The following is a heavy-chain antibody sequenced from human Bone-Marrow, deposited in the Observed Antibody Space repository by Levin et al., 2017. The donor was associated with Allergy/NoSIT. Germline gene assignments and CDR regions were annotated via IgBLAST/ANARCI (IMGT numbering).Heavy chain of an antibody. Sequence: KVSCKGSGYSFTSYWIGWVRQMPGKGLEWMGIIYPGDSDTRYSPSFQGQVTISADKSISTAYLQWSSLKASDTAMYYCARQGSIAVAGTWRWYYYYYMDVWGKGTTVTVSS. CDR1: GYSFTSYW. V-gene: IGHV5-51*01. CDR2: IYPGDSDT. CDR3: ARQGSIAVAGTWRWYYYYYMDV. D-gene: IGHD6-19*01. J-gene: IGHJ6*03.